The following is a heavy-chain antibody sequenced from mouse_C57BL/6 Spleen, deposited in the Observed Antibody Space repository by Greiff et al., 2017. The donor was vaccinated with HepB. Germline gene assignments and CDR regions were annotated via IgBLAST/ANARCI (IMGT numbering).Heavy chain of an antibody. CDR2: IYPGDGDT. J-gene: IGHJ2*01. D-gene: IGHD2-5*01. V-gene: IGHV1-82*01. CDR3: AREDSNYAFDY. Sequence: QVQLKESGPELVKPGASVKISCKASGYAFSSSWMNWVKQRPGKGLEWIGRIYPGDGDTNYNGKFKGKATLTADKSSSTAYMQLSSLTSEDSAVYFCAREDSNYAFDYWGQGTTLTVSS. CDR1: GYAFSSSW.